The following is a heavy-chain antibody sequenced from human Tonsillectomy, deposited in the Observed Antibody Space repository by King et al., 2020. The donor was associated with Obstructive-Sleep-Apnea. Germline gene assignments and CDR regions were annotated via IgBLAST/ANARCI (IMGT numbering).Heavy chain of an antibody. V-gene: IGHV3-66*01. Sequence: VQLVESGGTLVQPGGSLRLSCAASGFTVSNNYMSWVRQAPGKGLEWVSVIFSGGNTFYADSVKGRFTISRDNFRNTLYLQMNSLRADDTAVYYRAGGGPNPLGYWGQGTLVTVSS. J-gene: IGHJ4*02. D-gene: IGHD1-14*01. CDR3: AGGGPNPLGY. CDR2: IFSGGNT. CDR1: GFTVSNNY.